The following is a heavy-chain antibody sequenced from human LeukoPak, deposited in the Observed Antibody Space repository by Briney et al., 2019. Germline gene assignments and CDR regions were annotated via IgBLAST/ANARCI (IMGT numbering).Heavy chain of an antibody. Sequence: PSETLSLTCAVYGGSFSGYYWSWIRQPPGKGLEWIGEINHSGSTNYNPSLKSRVTISVDTSKNQFSLKLSSVTAADTAVYYCARDMSFFDPWGQGTLVTVSS. CDR3: ARDMSFFDP. J-gene: IGHJ5*02. CDR2: INHSGST. D-gene: IGHD1-26*01. CDR1: GGSFSGYY. V-gene: IGHV4-34*01.